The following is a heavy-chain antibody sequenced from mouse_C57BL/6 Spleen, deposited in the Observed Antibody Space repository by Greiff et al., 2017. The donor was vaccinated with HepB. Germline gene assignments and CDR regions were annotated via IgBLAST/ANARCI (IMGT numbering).Heavy chain of an antibody. V-gene: IGHV5-4*01. D-gene: IGHD2-4*01. Sequence: EVQVVESGGGLVKPGGSLKLSCAASGFTFSSYAMSWVRQTPEKRLEWVATISDGGSYTYYPDNVKGRFTISRDNAKNNLYLQMSHLKSEDTAMYYCAREGLRRFAYWGQGTLVTVSA. J-gene: IGHJ3*01. CDR3: AREGLRRFAY. CDR1: GFTFSSYA. CDR2: ISDGGSYT.